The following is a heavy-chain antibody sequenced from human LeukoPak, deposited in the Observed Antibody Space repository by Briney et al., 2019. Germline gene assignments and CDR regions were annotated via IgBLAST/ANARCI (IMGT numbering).Heavy chain of an antibody. V-gene: IGHV3-23*01. CDR2: ISGSGGST. Sequence: GGSLRLSCAASGFTFSSYAMSWVRQAPGKGLEWVPAISGSGGSTYYADSVKGRFTISRDNSKNTLYLQMNSLRAEDTAVYYCAKGWGSGSYYNGLDYWGQGTLVTVSS. J-gene: IGHJ4*02. CDR1: GFTFSSYA. CDR3: AKGWGSGSYYNGLDY. D-gene: IGHD3-10*01.